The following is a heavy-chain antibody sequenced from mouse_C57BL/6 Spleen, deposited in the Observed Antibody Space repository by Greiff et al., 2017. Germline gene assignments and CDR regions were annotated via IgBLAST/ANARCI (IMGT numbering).Heavy chain of an antibody. CDR3: ARKGNYDYAMDY. V-gene: IGHV1-82*01. CDR1: GYAFSSSW. J-gene: IGHJ4*01. CDR2: IYPGDGDT. Sequence: SGPELVKPGASVKISCKASGYAFSSSWMNWVKQRPGKGLEWIGRIYPGDGDTNYNGKFKGKATLTADKSSSTAYMQLSSLTSEDSAVYFCARKGNYDYAMDYWGQGTSVTVSS. D-gene: IGHD2-1*01.